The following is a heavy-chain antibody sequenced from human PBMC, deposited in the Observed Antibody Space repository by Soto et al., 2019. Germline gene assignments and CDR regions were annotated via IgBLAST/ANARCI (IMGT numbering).Heavy chain of an antibody. V-gene: IGHV4-59*01. J-gene: IGHJ4*02. D-gene: IGHD2-21*01. CDR2: IHNSGST. CDR1: GGSISSYY. CDR3: ARAVEDFVLHPAIPGTYCWLGP. Sequence: SDTLSLTCTVSGGSISSYYWSWIRQPPGKKLEWIGYIHNSGSTNYNPSLKSRITISIDTSKKQFSLKLSSVTAADTAVYYCARAVEDFVLHPAIPGTYCWLGPWGQGTLVTICS.